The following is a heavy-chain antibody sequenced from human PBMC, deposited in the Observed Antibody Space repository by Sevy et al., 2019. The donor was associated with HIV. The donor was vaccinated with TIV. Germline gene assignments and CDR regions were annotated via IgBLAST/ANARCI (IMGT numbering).Heavy chain of an antibody. CDR3: TADRASSWNCYYGMDV. CDR2: IKSKTDGGTT. D-gene: IGHD6-13*01. Sequence: GGSLRLSCAASGFTFSTWMNWVRQAPGKGLEWVGRIKSKTDGGTTDYAAPVKDRFTISRDDSTNTLYLQMNSLKTEDTAVYYCTADRASSWNCYYGMDVWGQGTTVTVSS. J-gene: IGHJ6*02. V-gene: IGHV3-15*07. CDR1: GFTFSTW.